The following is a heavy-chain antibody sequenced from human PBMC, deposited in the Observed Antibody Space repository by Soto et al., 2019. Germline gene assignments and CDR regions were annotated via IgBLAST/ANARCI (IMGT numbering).Heavy chain of an antibody. D-gene: IGHD3-22*01. Sequence: EVQLVESGGGIVQPGGSLRLSCAASGFTFSSYWMHWVRQVPGKGLVWVSRINSDGSSTSYADSVKGRFNISRDNAKNTLYLQMNSLTGEDTAVYYCARPRYDGSGTPFDHWGQGTLVTVSS. CDR1: GFTFSSYW. J-gene: IGHJ4*02. V-gene: IGHV3-74*01. CDR2: INSDGSST. CDR3: ARPRYDGSGTPFDH.